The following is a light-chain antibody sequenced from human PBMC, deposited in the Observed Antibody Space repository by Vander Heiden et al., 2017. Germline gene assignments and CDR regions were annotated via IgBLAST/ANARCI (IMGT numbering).Light chain of an antibody. CDR1: QNNADY. J-gene: IGKJ4*01. V-gene: IGKV1-39*01. Sequence: DIHITQSPPSLSASLVDRVTITCRARQNNADYVNWDQQKREKAPKPLIFDASTLASGVPSRFSGSGSGTEFTLTISRLQPEEFAVYYCQQRDSSPLTFGGGTKVDIK. CDR2: DAS. CDR3: QQRDSSPLT.